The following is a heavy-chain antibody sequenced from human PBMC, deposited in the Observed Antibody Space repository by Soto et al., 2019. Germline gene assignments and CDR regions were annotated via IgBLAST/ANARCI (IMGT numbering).Heavy chain of an antibody. V-gene: IGHV3-30*18. Sequence: SLRLSCAASGFTFSSYGMHWVRQAPGKGLEWVAVISYDGSNKYYADSVKGRFTISRDNSKNTLYLQMNSLRAEDTAVYYCAKDRRRYCSGGSCYSDFQHWGQGTLVTVSS. CDR2: ISYDGSNK. CDR3: AKDRRRYCSGGSCYSDFQH. D-gene: IGHD2-15*01. CDR1: GFTFSSYG. J-gene: IGHJ1*01.